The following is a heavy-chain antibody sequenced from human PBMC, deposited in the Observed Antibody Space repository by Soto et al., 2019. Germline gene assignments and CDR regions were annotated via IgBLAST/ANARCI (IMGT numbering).Heavy chain of an antibody. D-gene: IGHD1-26*01. J-gene: IGHJ6*02. V-gene: IGHV1-2*04. Sequence: GASVKVSCTASGYTFTGYYMHWVRQAPGQGLEWMGWINPNSGGTNYAQKFQGWVTMTRDTSISTAYMELSRLRSDDTAVYYCARARRGATTDYYYYGMDVWGQGTTVTVSS. CDR2: INPNSGGT. CDR1: GYTFTGYY. CDR3: ARARRGATTDYYYYGMDV.